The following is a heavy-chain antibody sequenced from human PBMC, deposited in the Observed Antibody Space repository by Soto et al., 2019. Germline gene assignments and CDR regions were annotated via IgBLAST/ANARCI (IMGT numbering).Heavy chain of an antibody. J-gene: IGHJ4*02. D-gene: IGHD3-10*01. CDR2: IYYSGST. Sequence: WETLSLSCAVSGVSISSYYWSWIRQPPGKGLEWIGYIYYSGSTNYNPSLKSRVTISVDTSKNQFSLKLSSVTAADTAVYYCARVQPRRNYYGSGRYQTVFDHRGPVTLVPVSS. CDR3: ARVQPRRNYYGSGRYQTVFDH. V-gene: IGHV4-59*01. CDR1: GVSISSYY.